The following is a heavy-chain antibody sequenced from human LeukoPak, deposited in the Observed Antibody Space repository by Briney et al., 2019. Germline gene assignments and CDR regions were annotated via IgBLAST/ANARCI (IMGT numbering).Heavy chain of an antibody. CDR2: ISSSSSTI. CDR3: ARDQSPDIVVVPAAILGYYYYYGMDV. D-gene: IGHD2-2*02. Sequence: GGSLRLSCAASGFTFSSYSMNWVRQAPGKGLEGVSYISSSSSTIYYADSVKGRFTISRDNAKNSLYLQMNSLRAEDTAVYYCARDQSPDIVVVPAAILGYYYYYGMDVWGQGTTVTVSS. V-gene: IGHV3-48*01. CDR1: GFTFSSYS. J-gene: IGHJ6*02.